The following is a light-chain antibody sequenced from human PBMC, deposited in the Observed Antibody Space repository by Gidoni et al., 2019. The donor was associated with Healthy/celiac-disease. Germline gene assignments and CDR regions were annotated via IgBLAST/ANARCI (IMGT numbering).Light chain of an antibody. CDR2: DAS. J-gene: IGKJ4*01. Sequence: ELVLTQSPATLSLSPGERATLSCRASTSVSSYLAWYQQKPGQAPRLLIYDASNRATGIPARFSGSGSGTDFTLTISSLEPEDFAVYYCQQRSNWPLTFGGGTKVEIK. V-gene: IGKV3-11*01. CDR1: TSVSSY. CDR3: QQRSNWPLT.